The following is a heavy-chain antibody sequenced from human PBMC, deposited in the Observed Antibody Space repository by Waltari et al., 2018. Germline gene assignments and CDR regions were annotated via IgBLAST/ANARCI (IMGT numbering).Heavy chain of an antibody. D-gene: IGHD3-10*01. CDR1: DASIRSASYY. V-gene: IGHV4-61*02. CDR3: ARDQTMAPYYFDY. Sequence: QVQPQESGPGLVKPSQTLSLTCTVSDASIRSASYYWRWNRQPAGKGLEWIGRIYTSGSTNYNPSLKSRVTISVDTSKNQFSLKLSSVTAADTAVYYCARDQTMAPYYFDYWGQGTLVTVSS. J-gene: IGHJ4*02. CDR2: IYTSGST.